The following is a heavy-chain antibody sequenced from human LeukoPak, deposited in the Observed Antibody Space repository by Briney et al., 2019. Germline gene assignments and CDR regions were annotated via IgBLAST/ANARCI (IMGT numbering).Heavy chain of an antibody. Sequence: SETLSLTCTVSGGSISSYYWSWIRQPPGKGLEWIGYIYYSGSTNYNPSLKSRVTISVDTSKNQFSLMLSSVTAADTAVYFCARLWFGNWIDPWGQGALVTVS. D-gene: IGHD2-21*01. V-gene: IGHV4-59*01. CDR2: IYYSGST. J-gene: IGHJ5*02. CDR1: GGSISSYY. CDR3: ARLWFGNWIDP.